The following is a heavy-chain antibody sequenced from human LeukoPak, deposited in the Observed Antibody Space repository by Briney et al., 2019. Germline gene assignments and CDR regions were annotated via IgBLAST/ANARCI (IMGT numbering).Heavy chain of an antibody. D-gene: IGHD1-26*01. CDR2: ISYDGSNK. CDR3: ARARHSGSYYGYYFDY. V-gene: IGHV3-30*04. CDR1: GFTFSSYA. J-gene: IGHJ4*02. Sequence: GRSLRLSCAASGFTFSSYAMHWVRQAPGKGLEWVAVISYDGSNKYYADSVKGRFTISRDNSKNTLYLQMNSLRAEDTAVYYCARARHSGSYYGYYFDYWGQGTLVTVSS.